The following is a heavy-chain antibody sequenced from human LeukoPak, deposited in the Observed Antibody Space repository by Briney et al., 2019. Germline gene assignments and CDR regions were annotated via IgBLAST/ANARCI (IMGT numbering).Heavy chain of an antibody. CDR3: ARAVYYSNYLGY. J-gene: IGHJ4*01. Sequence: GGSLRLSCAASGFTISSSQMHWVRQAPGKGLVWVSRINSDGSSTNYADSVKGRFTISRDNAKNTLYLQMNSLRAEDTAMYYCARAVYYSNYLGYWGQGTLVTVSS. CDR1: GFTISSSQ. D-gene: IGHD3-10*01. V-gene: IGHV3-74*01. CDR2: INSDGSST.